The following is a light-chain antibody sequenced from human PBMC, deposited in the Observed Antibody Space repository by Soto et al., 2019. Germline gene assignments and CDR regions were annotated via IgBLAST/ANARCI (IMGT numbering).Light chain of an antibody. V-gene: IGKV3D-15*01. CDR2: GIS. CDR3: QQHGQWPIT. J-gene: IGKJ5*01. CDR1: QIVNSN. Sequence: EIVMTQSPATLSVSPGEIATLSCRASQIVNSNYLAWYQQKPGQAPRLLIYGISKRATDIPDRFSGSGSGTAFTLTISSLQPEDFATYYCQQHGQWPITFGQGTRLEIK.